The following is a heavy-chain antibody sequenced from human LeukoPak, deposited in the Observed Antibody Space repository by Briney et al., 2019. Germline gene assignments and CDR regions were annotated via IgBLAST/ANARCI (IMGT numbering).Heavy chain of an antibody. Sequence: SVKVSCKASGFTFTSSAVQWVRQARGQRLEWIGWIVVGGGNTNYAQKFQERVTITTGMSTSTAYMELTSLRSEDTAVYYCAAADSNDGRRKYYYYGVDVWGQGTTVTVSS. V-gene: IGHV1-58*01. D-gene: IGHD1-1*01. CDR2: IVVGGGNT. CDR3: AAADSNDGRRKYYYYGVDV. CDR1: GFTFTSSA. J-gene: IGHJ6*02.